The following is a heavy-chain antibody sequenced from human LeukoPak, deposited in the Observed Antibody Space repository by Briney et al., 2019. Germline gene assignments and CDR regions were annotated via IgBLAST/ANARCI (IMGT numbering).Heavy chain of an antibody. V-gene: IGHV4-59*12. Sequence: SETLSLTWTVSGGSISSYYWSWIRQPRGKGLEWIGYIYYSGSTNYNPSLKSRVTISVDTSKNQFSLKLSSVTAADTAVYYCARDRGYSGNLHYWGQGTLVTVSS. J-gene: IGHJ4*02. CDR3: ARDRGYSGNLHY. CDR1: GGSISSYY. CDR2: IYYSGST. D-gene: IGHD4-23*01.